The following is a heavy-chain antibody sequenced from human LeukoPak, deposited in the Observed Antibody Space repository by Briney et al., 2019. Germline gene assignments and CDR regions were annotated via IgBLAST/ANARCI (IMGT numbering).Heavy chain of an antibody. J-gene: IGHJ4*02. CDR1: GGSISSYY. Sequence: SETLSLTCTVSGGSISSYYWSWIRQPPGKGLEWIGYIYYSGSTNYNPSLKSRVTITVDTSKNQFSLKLSSMTAADTPVDYCASSSGSYQGDFDYWGQGTLVTVSS. V-gene: IGHV4-59*01. D-gene: IGHD1-26*01. CDR3: ASSSGSYQGDFDY. CDR2: IYYSGST.